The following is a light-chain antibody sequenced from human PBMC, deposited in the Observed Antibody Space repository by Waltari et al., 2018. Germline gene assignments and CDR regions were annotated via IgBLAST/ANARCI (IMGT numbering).Light chain of an antibody. CDR3: GTWDSSLSGAV. CDR2: ENP. V-gene: IGLV1-51*02. Sequence: QSVLTQPPSVSAAPGQRVTITCSGGSSHIGTNYLSWYRQFPGTAPKLLIYENPERPSGIPGRFSGSKSGTSATLDITGLQAGDEADYYCGTWDSSLSGAVFGGGTHLTVL. CDR1: SSHIGTNY. J-gene: IGLJ7*01.